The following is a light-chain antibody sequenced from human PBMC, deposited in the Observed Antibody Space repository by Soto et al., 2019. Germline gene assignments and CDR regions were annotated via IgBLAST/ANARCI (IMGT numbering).Light chain of an antibody. CDR1: QDISNY. V-gene: IGKV1-33*01. CDR2: DAF. CDR3: KQYDNLQFYT. Sequence: DIQMTQSPSSLSASVGDRVTITCQASQDISNYLNWYQQKTGKATKLLIYDAFNLETGVPSRFSGGGSGTDFTFAISSPQHEDIATYYCKQYDNLQFYTFGQGTKLEIK. J-gene: IGKJ2*01.